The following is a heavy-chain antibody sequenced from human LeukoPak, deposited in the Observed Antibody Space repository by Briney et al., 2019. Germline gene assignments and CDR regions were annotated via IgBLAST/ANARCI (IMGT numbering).Heavy chain of an antibody. D-gene: IGHD3-22*01. CDR1: GFTFSNYG. J-gene: IGHJ4*02. V-gene: IGHV3-23*01. CDR2: ITSGVGIT. Sequence: GGSLRLSCAASGFTFSNYGINWVRQAPGKGLEWVSIITSGVGITYYADSVKGRFTISRDNSKNTLYLQMSSLRAEDTAVYYCAKGDYYDLDYWGQGTLVTASS. CDR3: AKGDYYDLDY.